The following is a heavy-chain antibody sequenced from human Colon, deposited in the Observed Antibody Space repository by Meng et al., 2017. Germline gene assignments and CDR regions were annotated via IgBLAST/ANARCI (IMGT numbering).Heavy chain of an antibody. CDR2: ISNNGGST. D-gene: IGHD5-18*01. J-gene: IGHJ4*02. CDR1: GFTFSSYA. CDR3: ANGYSPDY. V-gene: IGHV3-23*04. Sequence: EGQLVESGGGLVQPGGSLRLSCEASGFTFSSYAMSWVRQAPGKGLEWVSTISNNGGSTYYADSVKGRFTISRDNSKNTLYLQMNSLRAEDTAVYYCANGYSPDYWGQGTLVTVSS.